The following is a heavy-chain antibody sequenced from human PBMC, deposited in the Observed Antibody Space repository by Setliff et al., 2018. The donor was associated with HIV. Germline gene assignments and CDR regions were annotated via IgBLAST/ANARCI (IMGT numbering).Heavy chain of an antibody. V-gene: IGHV3-21*04. CDR2: ISGDYS. CDR1: GFSFRSYA. CDR3: AREVTSFEAFDL. Sequence: GGSLRLSCAASGFSFRSYAVSWVRQAPGKGLEWVSGISGDYSNYADSVRGRFTISRDNAKNSLYLQMSSLRAEDTAVYYCAREVTSFEAFDLWGQGTMVTVSS. J-gene: IGHJ3*01. D-gene: IGHD2-21*02.